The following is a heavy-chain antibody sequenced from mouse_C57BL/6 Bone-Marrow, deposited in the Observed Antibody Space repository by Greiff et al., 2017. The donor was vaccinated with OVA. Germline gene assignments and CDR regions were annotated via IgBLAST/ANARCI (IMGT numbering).Heavy chain of an antibody. Sequence: EVKLVESEGGLVQPGSSMKLSCTASGFTFSDYYMAWVRQVPEKGLEWVANINYDGSSTYYLDSLKSRFIISRDNAKNILYLQMSSLKSEDTATYYCARDRGLLWYFDVWGTGTTVTVSS. CDR2: INYDGSST. CDR1: GFTFSDYY. V-gene: IGHV5-16*01. D-gene: IGHD1-1*01. J-gene: IGHJ1*03. CDR3: ARDRGLLWYFDV.